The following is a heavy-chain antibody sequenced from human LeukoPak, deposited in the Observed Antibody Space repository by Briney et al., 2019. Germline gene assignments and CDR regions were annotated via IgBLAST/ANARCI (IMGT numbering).Heavy chain of an antibody. J-gene: IGHJ4*02. CDR2: ISGSSSTV. D-gene: IGHD6-19*01. V-gene: IGHV3-48*02. CDR1: GFTFSSYS. CDR3: ARTPGSGWYFDY. Sequence: PGGSLRLSCAGSGFTFSSYSMNWVRQAPGKGLEWVSYISGSSSTVYYADSVKGRFTISRDNAKNSLYLQINSLRDEDTAVYYCARTPGSGWYFDYWGQGTLVTVSS.